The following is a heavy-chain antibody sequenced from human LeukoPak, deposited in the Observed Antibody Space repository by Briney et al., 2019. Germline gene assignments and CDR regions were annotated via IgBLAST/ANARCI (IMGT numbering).Heavy chain of an antibody. CDR3: AKNPNYVWGSYRRPQYYFDY. V-gene: IGHV3-23*01. Sequence: PGGSLRLSCAASGFTFSSYAMSWVRQAPGKGLEWVSGISGSGDGTYYADSVKGRFTISRDNSKNTLYLQMNSLGAEDTAVYYCAKNPNYVWGSYRRPQYYFDYWGQGTLVTVSS. CDR1: GFTFSSYA. J-gene: IGHJ4*02. D-gene: IGHD3-16*02. CDR2: ISGSGDGT.